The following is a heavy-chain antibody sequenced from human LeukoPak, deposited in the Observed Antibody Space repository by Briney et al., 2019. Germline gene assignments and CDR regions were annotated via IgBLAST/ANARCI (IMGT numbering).Heavy chain of an antibody. CDR2: IYTSGST. J-gene: IGHJ4*02. V-gene: IGHV4-4*07. Sequence: SETLSLTCTVSGGSISSYYLNWIRQPAGKGLEWIGRIYTSGSTNYNPSLKSRVTMSLDTSKNQFSLKLSSVTAADTAVYYCARVGYSSGWSFFDYWGQGTLVTVSS. CDR1: GGSISSYY. D-gene: IGHD6-19*01. CDR3: ARVGYSSGWSFFDY.